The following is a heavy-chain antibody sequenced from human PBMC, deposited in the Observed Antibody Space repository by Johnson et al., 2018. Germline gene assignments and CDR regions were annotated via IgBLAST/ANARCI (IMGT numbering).Heavy chain of an antibody. V-gene: IGHV1-46*01. CDR3: ARGEYRYGHENYYYYYMDV. J-gene: IGHJ6*03. D-gene: IGHD5-18*01. Sequence: QVQLVQSGAEVKKPGASVKVSCKASGYTFTSYYMHWVRQAPGQGLEWMGIINPSGGSTSYAQKFQGRVTMTRDTSPSTVYMELSSLSSEDTAVYYCARGEYRYGHENYYYYYMDVWGKVTTVTVSS. CDR2: INPSGGST. CDR1: GYTFTSYY.